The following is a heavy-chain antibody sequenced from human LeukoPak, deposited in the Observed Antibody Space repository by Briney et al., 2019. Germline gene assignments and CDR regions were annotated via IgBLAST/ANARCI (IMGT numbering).Heavy chain of an antibody. Sequence: SETLSLTRVVFRGSFSGHYWSWLRQPPPTGLEWIGEINHSGSTHYNPSLTSRVTISVDMSKNQSSLTLSSVTCADTAVYYCARGQSSSGYGSDYWGQGTLVTVSS. CDR3: ARGQSSSGYGSDY. V-gene: IGHV4-34*01. D-gene: IGHD3-22*01. J-gene: IGHJ4*02. CDR2: INHSGST. CDR1: RGSFSGHY.